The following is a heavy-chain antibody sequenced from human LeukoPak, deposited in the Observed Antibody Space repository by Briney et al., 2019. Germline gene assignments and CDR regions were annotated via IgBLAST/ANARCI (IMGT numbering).Heavy chain of an antibody. CDR3: AKASGQAGYCSSTSCHYTFDY. CDR1: GFTFSSYA. D-gene: IGHD2-2*01. CDR2: IRYDGSDK. Sequence: PGGSLRLPCAASGFTFSSYAMHWVRQAPGKGLEWVAFIRYDGSDKYYADSVKGRFTVSRDNSKNTLYLQMNSLRAEDTTVYYCAKASGQAGYCSSTSCHYTFDYWGQGTLVTVSS. V-gene: IGHV3-30*02. J-gene: IGHJ4*02.